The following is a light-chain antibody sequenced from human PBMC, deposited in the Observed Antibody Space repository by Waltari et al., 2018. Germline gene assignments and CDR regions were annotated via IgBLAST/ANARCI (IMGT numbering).Light chain of an antibody. CDR3: QQYDNLPLT. Sequence: IHLTQFLSSLSASVCDRVTITCQASQDISNYLNWYQQKPGKAPKLLIYDASNLETVVPSRFSGSGSGTDFTFTISSLQPEDIATYYCQQYDNLPLTFGGGTKVEIK. CDR2: DAS. J-gene: IGKJ4*01. V-gene: IGKV1-33*01. CDR1: QDISNY.